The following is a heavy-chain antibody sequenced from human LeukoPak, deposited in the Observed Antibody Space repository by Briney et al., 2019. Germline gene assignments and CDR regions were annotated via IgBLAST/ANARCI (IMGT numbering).Heavy chain of an antibody. CDR3: ARHVRIAVAGDNWFDP. D-gene: IGHD6-19*01. Sequence: GESLKISCKGSGYSFTGYWIGWVRQMPGKGLEWMGIIYPGDSDTRYSPSFQGQVTISADKSISTAYLQWSSLKASDTAMYYCARHVRIAVAGDNWFDPWGQGTLVTVSS. CDR1: GYSFTGYW. J-gene: IGHJ5*02. CDR2: IYPGDSDT. V-gene: IGHV5-51*01.